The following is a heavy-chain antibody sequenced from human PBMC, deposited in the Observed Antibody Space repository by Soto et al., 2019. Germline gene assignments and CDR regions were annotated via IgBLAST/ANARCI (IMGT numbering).Heavy chain of an antibody. D-gene: IGHD2-21*02. CDR2: IYYSGST. V-gene: IGHV4-59*01. J-gene: IGHJ4*02. Sequence: LSETLSLTCTVSGGSISSYYWSWIRQPPGKGLEWIGYIYYSGSTNYNPSLKSRVTISVDTSKNQFSLRLSSVTAADTAVYYCARVDLDCGGDCYLDYWGQGTLVTVSS. CDR1: GGSISSYY. CDR3: ARVDLDCGGDCYLDY.